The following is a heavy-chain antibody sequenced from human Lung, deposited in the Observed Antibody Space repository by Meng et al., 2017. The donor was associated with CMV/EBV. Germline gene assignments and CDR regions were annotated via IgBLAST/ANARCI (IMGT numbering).Heavy chain of an antibody. J-gene: IGHJ6*02. Sequence: GGSXRLSCAASGFTFDDHAMHWVRQAPGKGLEWVSGISWNSDSIGYADSVKGRFTISRDNAKNSLYLQMNSLRAEDTALYYCAKDEDGGMDVWGQGTTVTVSS. CDR2: ISWNSDSI. CDR3: AKDEDGGMDV. CDR1: GFTFDDHA. V-gene: IGHV3-9*01.